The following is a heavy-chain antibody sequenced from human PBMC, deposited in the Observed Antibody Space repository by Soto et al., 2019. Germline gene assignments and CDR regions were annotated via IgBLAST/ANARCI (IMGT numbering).Heavy chain of an antibody. D-gene: IGHD3-16*01. CDR3: AKDRVWDGYNQPEY. V-gene: IGHV3-30*18. Sequence: GGSLRLSCAASGFTFSSYGMHWVRQAPGKGLEWVAVISYDGSNKYYADSVKGRFTISRDNSKNTLYLQMNSLRAEDTAVYYCAKDRVWDGYNQPEYWGQGTLVTVSS. J-gene: IGHJ4*02. CDR1: GFTFSSYG. CDR2: ISYDGSNK.